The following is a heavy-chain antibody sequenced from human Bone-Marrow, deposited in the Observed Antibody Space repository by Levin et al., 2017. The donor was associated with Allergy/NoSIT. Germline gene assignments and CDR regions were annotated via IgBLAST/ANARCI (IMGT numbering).Heavy chain of an antibody. D-gene: IGHD6-13*01. V-gene: IGHV3-7*01. CDR3: ASEYSSSHIDY. J-gene: IGHJ4*02. CDR2: IKQDGSEK. CDR1: GFTFSSYW. Sequence: QTGGSLRLSCAASGFTFSSYWMSWVRQAPGKGLEWVANIKQDGSEKYYVDSVKGRFTISRDNAKNSLYLQMNSLRAEDTAVYYCASEYSSSHIDYWGQGTLVTVSS.